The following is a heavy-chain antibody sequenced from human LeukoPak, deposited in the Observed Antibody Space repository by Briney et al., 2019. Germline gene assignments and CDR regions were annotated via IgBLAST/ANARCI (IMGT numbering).Heavy chain of an antibody. Sequence: PGGSLRLSCAASGFTFDDYGMSWVRQAPGKGLEWVSGINWNGGSTGYADSVKGRFTISRDNAKNSLYLQMNSLRAEDTALYYCARQKVYGITEAGPAISYYYYYMDVWGKGTTVTISS. CDR2: INWNGGST. V-gene: IGHV3-20*04. CDR3: ARQKVYGITEAGPAISYYYYYMDV. D-gene: IGHD6-13*01. J-gene: IGHJ6*03. CDR1: GFTFDDYG.